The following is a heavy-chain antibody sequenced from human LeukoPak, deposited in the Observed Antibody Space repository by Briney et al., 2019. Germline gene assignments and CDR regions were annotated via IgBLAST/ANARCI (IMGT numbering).Heavy chain of an antibody. Sequence: ASVKVSCKASGYTFTGYYMHWVRQAPGQGLERMGWINPNSGGTNYAQKFQGRVTMTRDTSISTAYMELSRLRSDDTAVYYCAREVDAAAAGPGGMDVWGQGTTVTVSS. CDR1: GYTFTGYY. CDR2: INPNSGGT. J-gene: IGHJ6*02. D-gene: IGHD6-13*01. CDR3: AREVDAAAAGPGGMDV. V-gene: IGHV1-2*02.